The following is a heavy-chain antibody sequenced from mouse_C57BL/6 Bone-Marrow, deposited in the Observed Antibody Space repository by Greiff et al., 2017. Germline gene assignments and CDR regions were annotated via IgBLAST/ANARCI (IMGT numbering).Heavy chain of an antibody. Sequence: EVKLMESGGDLVKPGGSLKLSCAASGFTFSSYGMSWVRQTPNKRLEWFVTISSGGSYTYYPDSVKGRFTISRDNAKNPLYLQMSSMKSEDTAMYYCARNVYDGYFDVWGTGTTVTVSS. J-gene: IGHJ1*03. D-gene: IGHD2-2*01. CDR3: ARNVYDGYFDV. CDR2: ISSGGSYT. CDR1: GFTFSSYG. V-gene: IGHV5-6*01.